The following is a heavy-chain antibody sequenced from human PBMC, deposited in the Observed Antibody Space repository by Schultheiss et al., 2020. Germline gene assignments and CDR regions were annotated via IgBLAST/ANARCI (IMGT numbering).Heavy chain of an antibody. CDR2: IYYSGST. V-gene: IGHV4-61*08. D-gene: IGHD5-12*01. CDR1: AGSISSCVYY. Sequence: SETLSLTCTVSAGSISSCVYYWSWIRQPPGKGLEWIGYIYYSGSTNYNPSLKSRVTISVDTSKNQFSLKLSSVTAADTAVYYCARVQRATISKKPHYYGMDVWGQGTTVTVSS. CDR3: ARVQRATISKKPHYYGMDV. J-gene: IGHJ6*02.